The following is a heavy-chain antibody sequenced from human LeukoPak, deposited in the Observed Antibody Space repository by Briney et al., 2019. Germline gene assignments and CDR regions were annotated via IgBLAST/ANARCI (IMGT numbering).Heavy chain of an antibody. J-gene: IGHJ4*02. CDR1: GYTFTSYY. Sequence: VASVKVSCKASGYTFTSYYMHWVRQAPGQGLEWMGIINPSGGSTSYEQKFQGRVTMTRDMSTSTVYMELSSLRSEDTAVYYCARAPKTYCSGGSCYPAWGQGTLVTVSS. CDR2: INPSGGST. V-gene: IGHV1-46*01. D-gene: IGHD2-15*01. CDR3: ARAPKTYCSGGSCYPA.